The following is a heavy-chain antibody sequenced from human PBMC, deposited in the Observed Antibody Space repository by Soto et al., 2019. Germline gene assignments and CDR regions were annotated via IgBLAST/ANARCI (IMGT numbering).Heavy chain of an antibody. J-gene: IGHJ4*02. V-gene: IGHV4-34*01. D-gene: IGHD6-19*01. CDR2: INHSGST. Sequence: QVQLQQWGAGLLKPSETLSLTCAVYGGSFSGYYWSWIRQPPGKGLEWIGEINHSGSTNYNPSLRSRVTISVDTSKTPFSLKLSSVTAADTAVYYCASVGSSGWNHYFDYWGQGTLVTVSS. CDR1: GGSFSGYY. CDR3: ASVGSSGWNHYFDY.